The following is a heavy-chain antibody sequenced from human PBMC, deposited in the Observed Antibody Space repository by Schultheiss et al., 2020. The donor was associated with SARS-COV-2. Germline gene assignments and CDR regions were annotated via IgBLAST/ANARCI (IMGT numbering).Heavy chain of an antibody. Sequence: SQTLSLTCAVYGGSFSGYYWSWIRQPPGKGLEYIGEISRSGSTNYNPSLMSRVTISVDTSNSQFSLKLSSVTAADTAVYYCARTYYYDSSGYYYQYYFDYWGQGTLVTVSS. V-gene: IGHV4-34*01. CDR2: ISRSGST. D-gene: IGHD3-22*01. CDR3: ARTYYYDSSGYYYQYYFDY. CDR1: GGSFSGYY. J-gene: IGHJ4*02.